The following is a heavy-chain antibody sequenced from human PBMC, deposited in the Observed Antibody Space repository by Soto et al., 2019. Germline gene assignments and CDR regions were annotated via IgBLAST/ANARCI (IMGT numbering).Heavy chain of an antibody. V-gene: IGHV3-15*07. CDR3: TTYVSMPLFGTWFAP. J-gene: IGHJ5*02. CDR2: IKSKTDGGTT. CDR1: GVTLTNVW. D-gene: IGHD3-3*01. Sequence: PGGSLRLSCAVSGVTLTNVWMNWVRQAPGKGREWVGRIKSKTDGGTTDYAAPVKGRFTISRDDSKNTLYLQMNSLKTEDTAVYYCTTYVSMPLFGTWFAPWGQGTLFTVS.